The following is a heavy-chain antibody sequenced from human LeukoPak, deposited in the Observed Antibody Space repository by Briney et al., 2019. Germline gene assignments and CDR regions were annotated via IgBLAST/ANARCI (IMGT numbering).Heavy chain of an antibody. CDR3: AKVSGGDMITYGGVDY. J-gene: IGHJ4*02. V-gene: IGHV3-23*01. Sequence: GGSLRLSCAASGFTFSSYAMTWVRQAPGKGLEWVSAINGSGDITYYADSVKGRFTSSRDNSKNTLFLQMDSLRVEDTAVHYCAKVSGGDMITYGGVDYWGQGTLVTVSS. CDR1: GFTFSSYA. D-gene: IGHD3-16*01. CDR2: INGSGDIT.